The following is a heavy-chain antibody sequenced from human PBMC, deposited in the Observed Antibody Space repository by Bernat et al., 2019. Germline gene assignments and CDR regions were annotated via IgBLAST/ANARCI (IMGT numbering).Heavy chain of an antibody. D-gene: IGHD6-13*01. V-gene: IGHV4-34*01. CDR1: GGSFSGYY. CDR2: INHSGST. CDR3: ARSSSWYRPLDY. J-gene: IGHJ4*02. Sequence: QVQLQQWGAGLLKPSETLSLTCAVYGGSFSGYYWSWIRQPPGKGLEWIGEINHSGSTNYNPSLKSRVTISVDTSKNQFSLKLSSVTAADTAVYYCARSSSWYRPLDYWGQGTLVTVSS.